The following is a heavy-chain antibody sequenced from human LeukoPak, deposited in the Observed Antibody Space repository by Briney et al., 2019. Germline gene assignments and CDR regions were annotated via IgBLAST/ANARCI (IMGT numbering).Heavy chain of an antibody. CDR2: IYTTGRT. CDR1: GVSLSRYW. J-gene: IGHJ4*02. D-gene: IGHD5-24*01. Sequence: PSETLSLTCDVSGVSLSRYWWSWVRRPAGKGLDWIGRIYTTGRTNYSPSFQSRVTMSIDMSKNHFSLTLRSVTAADTAVYYCARAGYTISAFHSDFWGQGAPVTVSS. CDR3: ARAGYTISAFHSDF. V-gene: IGHV4-4*07.